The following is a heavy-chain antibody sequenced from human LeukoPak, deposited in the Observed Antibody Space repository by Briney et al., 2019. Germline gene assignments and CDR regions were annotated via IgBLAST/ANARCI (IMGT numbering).Heavy chain of an antibody. D-gene: IGHD3-22*01. CDR3: ARGDLAYYDSSGYYVTGDY. V-gene: IGHV1-2*02. CDR1: GYTFTGYY. Sequence: ASVTVSCKASGYTFTGYYMHWVRQAPGQGLEWMGWINPNSGGTNYAQKFQGRVTMTRDTSISTAYMELSRLRSDDTAVYYCARGDLAYYDSSGYYVTGDYWGQGTLVTVSS. CDR2: INPNSGGT. J-gene: IGHJ4*02.